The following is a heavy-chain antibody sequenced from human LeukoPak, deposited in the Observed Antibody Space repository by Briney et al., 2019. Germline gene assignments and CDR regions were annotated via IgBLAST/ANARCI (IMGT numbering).Heavy chain of an antibody. Sequence: GASVKVSCKASGYTFTGYYMHWVRQAPGQGLEWMGWINPNSGGTNYAQKFQGRVTMTRDTSVSTAYMELSRLRSDDTAVYYCARDSEAGYYDSSGYYYFDYWGQGTLVTVSS. D-gene: IGHD3-22*01. CDR1: GYTFTGYY. V-gene: IGHV1-2*02. CDR2: INPNSGGT. CDR3: ARDSEAGYYDSSGYYYFDY. J-gene: IGHJ4*02.